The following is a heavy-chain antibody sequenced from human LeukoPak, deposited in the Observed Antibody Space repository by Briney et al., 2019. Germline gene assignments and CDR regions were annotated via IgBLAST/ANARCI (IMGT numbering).Heavy chain of an antibody. CDR3: ARHFSSGSYPDFDY. CDR2: IYYSGST. V-gene: IGHV4-59*08. Sequence: PSETLSLTCTVSDGSISSYYWSWIRQPPGKGLEWIGYIYYSGSTNYNPSLKSRVTISVDTSKNQFSLKLSSVTAADTAVYYCARHFSSGSYPDFDYWGQATLVTVSS. J-gene: IGHJ4*02. CDR1: DGSISSYY. D-gene: IGHD1-26*01.